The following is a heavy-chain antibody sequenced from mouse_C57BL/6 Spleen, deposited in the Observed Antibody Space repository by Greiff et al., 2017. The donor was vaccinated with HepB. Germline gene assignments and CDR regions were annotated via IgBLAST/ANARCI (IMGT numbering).Heavy chain of an antibody. J-gene: IGHJ1*03. CDR2: IDPSDSYT. CDR3: ARVGVTTPYLYFDV. CDR1: GYTFTSYW. Sequence: QVQLKQPGAELVMPGASVKLSCKASGYTFTSYWMHWVKQRPGQGLEWIGEIDPSDSYTNYNQKFKGKSTLTVDKSSSTAYMQLSSLTSEDSAVYYCARVGVTTPYLYFDVWGTGTTVTVSS. D-gene: IGHD2-2*01. V-gene: IGHV1-69*01.